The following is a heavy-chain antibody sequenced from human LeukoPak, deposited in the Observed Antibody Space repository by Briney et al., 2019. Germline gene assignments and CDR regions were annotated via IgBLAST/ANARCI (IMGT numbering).Heavy chain of an antibody. CDR3: ARDVESGWFDP. Sequence: GGSLRLSCAASGFTFSSYSMNWVRQAPGKGLEWVSSISSSSYIYYADSVKGRFTISRDNAKNSLYLQMNSLRAEDTAVYYCARDVESGWFDPWGQGTLVTVSS. CDR2: ISSSSYI. CDR1: GFTFSSYS. D-gene: IGHD6-25*01. J-gene: IGHJ5*02. V-gene: IGHV3-21*01.